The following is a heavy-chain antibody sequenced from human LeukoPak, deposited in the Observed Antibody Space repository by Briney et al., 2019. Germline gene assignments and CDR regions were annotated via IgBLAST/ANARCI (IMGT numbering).Heavy chain of an antibody. Sequence: PGRSLRLSCAASGFSFDDYAMHWVRQAPGKGLEWVSGISWNSGSIGYADSVKGRFTISRDNAKNSLYLQMNSLRAEDTALYYCAKGEKKWLARQPIYWGQGTLVTVSS. CDR3: AKGEKKWLARQPIY. CDR2: ISWNSGSI. CDR1: GFSFDDYA. V-gene: IGHV3-9*01. J-gene: IGHJ4*02. D-gene: IGHD6-19*01.